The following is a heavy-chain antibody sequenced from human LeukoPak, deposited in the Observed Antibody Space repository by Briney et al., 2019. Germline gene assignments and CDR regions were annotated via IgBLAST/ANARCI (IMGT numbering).Heavy chain of an antibody. Sequence: GESLKISCKGSGYSFPNSWIGWVRQMPGKGLEWMGIIYPGNSNTRYSPSFQGQVTISADKSISTAYLQWSSLKASDIAMYYCARSPAGSSSYDYWGQGTLVTVSS. J-gene: IGHJ4*02. CDR2: IYPGNSNT. CDR1: GYSFPNSW. V-gene: IGHV5-51*01. CDR3: ARSPAGSSSYDY. D-gene: IGHD6-13*01.